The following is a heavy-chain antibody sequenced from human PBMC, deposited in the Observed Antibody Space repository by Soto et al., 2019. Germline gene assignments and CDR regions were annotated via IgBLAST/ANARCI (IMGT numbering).Heavy chain of an antibody. J-gene: IGHJ4*02. V-gene: IGHV3-48*02. CDR3: ARDPSPDSSGWYYFDY. Sequence: EVQLEESGGALVQPGGSLRLSCAASGFTFKTYNMNWVRQAPGKGLEWVSYIGTSGTPVYYADSVKGRFTISRDNAKNSLFLQMHSLRDDDTALYFCARDPSPDSSGWYYFDYWGQGTLVTVSS. CDR2: IGTSGTPV. D-gene: IGHD6-19*01. CDR1: GFTFKTYN.